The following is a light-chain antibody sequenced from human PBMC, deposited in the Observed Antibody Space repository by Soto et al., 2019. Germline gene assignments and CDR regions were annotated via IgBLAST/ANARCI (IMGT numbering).Light chain of an antibody. Sequence: QSALTQPPSASGSPGQSFTISCTGTSRDLGGYNYVSWYQQLPGKAPKHMIYGVSKRRSGVPDRYSGSKSGNTASLTVSGRHSEEEADYYISSYAGSNPRVVVGGTQLTVL. CDR1: SRDLGGYNY. CDR2: GVS. CDR3: SSYAGSNPRV. J-gene: IGLJ3*02. V-gene: IGLV2-8*01.